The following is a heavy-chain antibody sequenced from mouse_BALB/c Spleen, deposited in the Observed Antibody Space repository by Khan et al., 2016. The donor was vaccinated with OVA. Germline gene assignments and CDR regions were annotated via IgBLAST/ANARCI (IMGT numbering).Heavy chain of an antibody. J-gene: IGHJ4*01. CDR1: GYTFTNFG. CDR3: TRPPYFSYVMVY. D-gene: IGHD2-10*01. CDR2: INTYTGEP. V-gene: IGHV9-3-1*01. Sequence: QMQLEESGPELKKPGETVKISCKASGYTFTNFGMNWVKQAPGAGLKWMGWINTYTGEPTYADDFKGRFAFSLETSASTAYLQITNLKNEDTATYCCTRPPYFSYVMVYWGQGTSVTVSS.